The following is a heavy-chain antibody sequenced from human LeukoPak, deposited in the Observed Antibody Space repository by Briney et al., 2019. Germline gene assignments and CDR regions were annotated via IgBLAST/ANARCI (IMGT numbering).Heavy chain of an antibody. Sequence: ASVKVSCKASGYTFTSYGISWVRQAPGQGLEWMGWISTFNGNTNYAQNPQGRVTMTTDTSTSTAYMELRSLGSDDTAVYYCARAGSSWYSLLDNWGQGTLVTVSS. CDR2: ISTFNGNT. CDR1: GYTFTSYG. CDR3: ARAGSSWYSLLDN. D-gene: IGHD6-13*01. V-gene: IGHV1-18*01. J-gene: IGHJ4*02.